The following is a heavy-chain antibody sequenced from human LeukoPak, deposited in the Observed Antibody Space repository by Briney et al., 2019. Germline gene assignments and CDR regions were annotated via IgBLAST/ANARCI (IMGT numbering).Heavy chain of an antibody. CDR3: ARGAMATTPFFDY. V-gene: IGHV4-59*02. D-gene: IGHD5-24*01. CDR2: VYYTGST. CDR1: GGSVSNYY. Sequence: SETLSLTCPVSGGSVSNYYYWTWIRQPPGKGLEWIGYVYYTGSTNFNPSLKSRVTMSLDTSRNQFSLKLTSLTAADTAVYYCARGAMATTPFFDYWGQGTLVTVSS. J-gene: IGHJ4*02.